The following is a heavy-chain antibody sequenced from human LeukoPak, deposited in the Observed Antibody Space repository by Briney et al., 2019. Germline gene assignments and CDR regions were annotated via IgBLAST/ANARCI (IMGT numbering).Heavy chain of an antibody. J-gene: IGHJ6*02. CDR3: ARQHIVVVPAAAYYYYYGMDV. CDR1: GYSFTSYW. V-gene: IGHV5-51*01. D-gene: IGHD2-2*01. Sequence: GESLKISCKGSGYSFTSYWIGWVRQMPGKGLEWMGLIYPGDSDTRYSPSFQGQVTISADKSISTAYLQWSSLKASDTAMYYCARQHIVVVPAAAYYYYYGMDVWGQGTTVTVSS. CDR2: IYPGDSDT.